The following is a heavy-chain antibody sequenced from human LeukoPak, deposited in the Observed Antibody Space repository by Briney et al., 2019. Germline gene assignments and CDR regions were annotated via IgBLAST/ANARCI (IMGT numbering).Heavy chain of an antibody. D-gene: IGHD4-23*01. V-gene: IGHV3-30*18. CDR2: ISYDETNK. J-gene: IGHJ2*01. CDR1: GFTFSSYS. CDR3: AKNNDYGGSYWYFDL. Sequence: GGSLRLSCAASGFTFSSYSMNWVRQAPGKGLEWVAVISYDETNKYYEDSVKGRFTISRDSSKNTLYLQMSSLRDEDTAVYYCAKNNDYGGSYWYFDLWGRGTLVTVSS.